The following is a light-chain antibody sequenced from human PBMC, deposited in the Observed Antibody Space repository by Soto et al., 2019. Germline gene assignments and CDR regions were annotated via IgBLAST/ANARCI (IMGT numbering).Light chain of an antibody. CDR3: SSYTSSITLLYV. V-gene: IGLV2-14*01. J-gene: IGLJ1*01. Sequence: QSALTQPASVSGSPGQSITISCTGTSSDVGGYNYVSWYQQHPGKAPKLMIYDVSNRPSGVSNRFSGSKSGNTASLTISGLQAEDEADYYCSSYTSSITLLYVFGTGTKGTFL. CDR2: DVS. CDR1: SSDVGGYNY.